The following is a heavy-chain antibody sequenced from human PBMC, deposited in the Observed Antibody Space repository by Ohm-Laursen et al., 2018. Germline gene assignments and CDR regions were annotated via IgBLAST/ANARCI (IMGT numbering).Heavy chain of an antibody. J-gene: IGHJ4*02. V-gene: IGHV1-18*01. CDR3: ARGDDWNYAFGF. D-gene: IGHD1-7*01. CDR2: ISAYNGNT. CDR1: GYTFASSG. Sequence: SSVKVSCKASGYTFASSGITWVRQALGQGLEWMGWISAYNGNTKYAQKLQGRLTMTTDTSTSTAYMDLRSLGSDDTAVYYCARGDDWNYAFGFWGQGTLVTVSS.